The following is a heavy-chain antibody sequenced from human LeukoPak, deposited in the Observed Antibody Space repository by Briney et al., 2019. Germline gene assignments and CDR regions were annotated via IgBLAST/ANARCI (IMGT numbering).Heavy chain of an antibody. D-gene: IGHD6-13*01. J-gene: IGHJ4*02. CDR1: GFMFNNYA. Sequence: GGSPRLSCAASGFMFNNYAMTWVRQAPGKGLEWVSAITDSGRSTYYADSVKGRFTISRDNSKNTLYLQMNSLRAEDTAVYYCAKVVFRVAAGDYWGQGTLVTVSS. V-gene: IGHV3-23*01. CDR2: ITDSGRST. CDR3: AKVVFRVAAGDY.